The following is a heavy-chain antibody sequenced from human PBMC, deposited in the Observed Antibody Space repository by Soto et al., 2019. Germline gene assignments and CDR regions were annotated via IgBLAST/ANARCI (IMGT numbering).Heavy chain of an antibody. V-gene: IGHV1-2*02. Sequence: GASVKVSCKASGYTFTSYYMHWVRQAPGQGLEWMGWINPNSGGTNYAQKSQGRVTMTRDTSISTAYMGLSRLRSDDTAVYYCAREWYSSSSGPYYYYGMDVWGQGTTVTVSS. D-gene: IGHD6-6*01. CDR3: AREWYSSSSGPYYYYGMDV. CDR2: INPNSGGT. J-gene: IGHJ6*02. CDR1: GYTFTSYY.